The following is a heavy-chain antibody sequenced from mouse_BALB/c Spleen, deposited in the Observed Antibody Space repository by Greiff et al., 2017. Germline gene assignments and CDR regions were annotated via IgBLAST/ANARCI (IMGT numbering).Heavy chain of an antibody. Sequence: EVKLMESGGGLVQPGGSLKLSCAASGFDFSRYWMSWVRQAPGKGLEWIGEINPDSSTINYTPSLKDKFIISRDNAKNTLYLQMSKVRSEDTALYYCARAYGNYEGGAMDYWGQGTSVTVSS. J-gene: IGHJ4*01. CDR1: GFDFSRYW. V-gene: IGHV4-1*02. CDR3: ARAYGNYEGGAMDY. D-gene: IGHD2-10*02. CDR2: INPDSSTI.